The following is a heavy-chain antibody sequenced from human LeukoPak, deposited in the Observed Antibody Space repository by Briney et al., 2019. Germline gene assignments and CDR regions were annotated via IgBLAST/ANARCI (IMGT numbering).Heavy chain of an antibody. V-gene: IGHV1-46*01. J-gene: IGHJ6*02. Sequence: ASVKVSCKASGYTFTSYYMHWVRQAPGQGLEWMGIINPSGGSTSYAQKFQGRVTMTRDTSTRTVYMELSSLRSEDTAVYYCARDQGVVVVPAAMEGPLHHYYYYGMDVWGQGTTVTVSS. CDR2: INPSGGST. D-gene: IGHD2-2*01. CDR1: GYTFTSYY. CDR3: ARDQGVVVVPAAMEGPLHHYYYYGMDV.